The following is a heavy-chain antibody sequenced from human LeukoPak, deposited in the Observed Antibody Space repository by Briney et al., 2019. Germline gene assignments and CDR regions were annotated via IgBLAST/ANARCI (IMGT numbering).Heavy chain of an antibody. D-gene: IGHD3-10*01. V-gene: IGHV3-64D*06. CDR1: GFTFSDYA. CDR2: IGGNGGSR. Sequence: GGSLRLSCSTSGFTFSDYALYWVRQAPGMGLEYVSSIGGNGGSRYYADSVKGRFAISRDNSKNTLSLQMSSLRPEDTALYYCVKEGHLVRAGYLDYWGQGALVTVSS. CDR3: VKEGHLVRAGYLDY. J-gene: IGHJ4*02.